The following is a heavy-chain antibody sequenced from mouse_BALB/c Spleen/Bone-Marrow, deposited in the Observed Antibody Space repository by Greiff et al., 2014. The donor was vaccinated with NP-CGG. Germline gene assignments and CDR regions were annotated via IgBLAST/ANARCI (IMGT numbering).Heavy chain of an antibody. CDR2: IHYSGTT. D-gene: IGHD4-1*01. V-gene: IGHV3-1*02. Sequence: EVQLVESGPDLVKPSQSLSLTCTVTGYSITSDYSWHWIRQFPGNKLEWMGYIHYSGTTVYNPSLKSRISITRDTSNNQFFLQLSSVTTEDTATYYCARFAGTPYTMDYWGQGTSVTVSS. CDR1: GYSITSDYS. CDR3: ARFAGTPYTMDY. J-gene: IGHJ4*01.